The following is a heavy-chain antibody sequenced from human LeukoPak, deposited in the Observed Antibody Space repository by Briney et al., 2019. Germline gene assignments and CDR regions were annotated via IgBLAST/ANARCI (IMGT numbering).Heavy chain of an antibody. Sequence: SVKVSCKASGGTFSSYAISWVRQAPGQGLEWMGGIIPIFGTANYAQKFQGRVTITADESTSTAYMELSSLRSEDAAVYYCAREMGPLRTYYYYYMDVWGKGTTVTVSS. V-gene: IGHV1-69*13. CDR3: AREMGPLRTYYYYYMDV. CDR2: IIPIFGTA. J-gene: IGHJ6*03. CDR1: GGTFSSYA. D-gene: IGHD4-17*01.